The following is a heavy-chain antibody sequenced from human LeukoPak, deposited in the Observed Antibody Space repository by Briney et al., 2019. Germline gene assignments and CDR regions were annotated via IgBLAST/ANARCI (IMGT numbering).Heavy chain of an antibody. CDR3: ARGQAALWFGEL. CDR2: ISYSGST. V-gene: IGHV4-61*01. D-gene: IGHD3-10*01. CDR1: GGSVSSGSDY. J-gene: IGHJ4*02. Sequence: PSETLSLTCTVSGGSVSSGSDYWSWIRQPPGKGLEWIGHISYSGSTNYNPSLKSRVTTSLDTSKNQLSLKLSSVTTADTAVYYCARGQAALWFGELWGQGTLVTVSS.